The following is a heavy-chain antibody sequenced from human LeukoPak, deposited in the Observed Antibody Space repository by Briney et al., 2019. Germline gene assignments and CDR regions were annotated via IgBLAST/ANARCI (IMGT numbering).Heavy chain of an antibody. Sequence: GGSLRLSCAASGFTFSSYAMSWVRQAPGRGLEWVANIKQDGSEKYYVDSVKGRFTISRDNAKNSLYLQMNSLRAEDTAVYYCASSVVTEYYFDYWGQGTLVTVSS. J-gene: IGHJ4*02. CDR1: GFTFSSYA. V-gene: IGHV3-7*01. CDR2: IKQDGSEK. D-gene: IGHD2-21*02. CDR3: ASSVVTEYYFDY.